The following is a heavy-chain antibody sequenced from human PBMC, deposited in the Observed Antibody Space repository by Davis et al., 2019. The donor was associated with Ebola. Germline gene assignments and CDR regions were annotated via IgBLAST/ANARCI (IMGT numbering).Heavy chain of an antibody. CDR1: GFTFSDYY. CDR2: ISSSGSTI. CDR3: AKDRLAVAGLIDY. Sequence: GESLKISCAASGFTFSDYYMSWIRQAPGKGLEWVSYISSSGSTIYYADSVKGRFTMSRDNANNSLYLQMNSLTAEDTALYYCAKDRLAVAGLIDYWGQGTLVTVSS. V-gene: IGHV3-11*01. J-gene: IGHJ4*02. D-gene: IGHD6-19*01.